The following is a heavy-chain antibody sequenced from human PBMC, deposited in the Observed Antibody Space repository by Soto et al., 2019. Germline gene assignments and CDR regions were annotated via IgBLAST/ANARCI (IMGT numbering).Heavy chain of an antibody. CDR3: ASPPRYSSSWYYYFDY. J-gene: IGHJ4*02. CDR1: GATSTAFA. CDR2: FIPIFGTE. Sequence: QVQLVQSGAEVKKLGHRLKFPCKVSGATSTAFAISWCRQTPGQGLEWLDGFIPIFGTENYAQKFQGRVTITADESTSTAYMELSSLRSEDTAVYYCASPPRYSSSWYYYFDYWGQGTLVTVSS. D-gene: IGHD6-13*01. V-gene: IGHV1-69*12.